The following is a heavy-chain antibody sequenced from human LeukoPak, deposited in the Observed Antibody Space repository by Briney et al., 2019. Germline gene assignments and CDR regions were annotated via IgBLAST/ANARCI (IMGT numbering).Heavy chain of an antibody. D-gene: IGHD3-22*01. CDR3: ARDYDSSGYSDY. CDR1: GFTFSSYS. Sequence: KPGGSLGLSCAASGFTFSSYSMNWVRQAPGKGLEWVSSISSSSSYIYYADSVKGRFTISRDNSKNTLYLQMNSLRAEDTAVYYCARDYDSSGYSDYWGQGTLVTVSS. CDR2: ISSSSSYI. J-gene: IGHJ4*02. V-gene: IGHV3-21*01.